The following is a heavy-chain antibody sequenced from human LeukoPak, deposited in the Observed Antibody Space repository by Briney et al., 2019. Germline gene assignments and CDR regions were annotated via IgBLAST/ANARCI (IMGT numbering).Heavy chain of an antibody. CDR2: IYSGGST. CDR3: ARESSGWLQLFDY. CDR1: GFTVSSKY. D-gene: IGHD5-24*01. V-gene: IGHV3-66*01. J-gene: IGHJ4*02. Sequence: PGGSLRLSCAASGFTVSSKYMSWVHQAPGKGLEWVSVIYSGGSTYYADSVKGRFTISRDNSKNTVYLQMNSLRAEDTAVYYCARESSGWLQLFDYWGQGTLVTVSS.